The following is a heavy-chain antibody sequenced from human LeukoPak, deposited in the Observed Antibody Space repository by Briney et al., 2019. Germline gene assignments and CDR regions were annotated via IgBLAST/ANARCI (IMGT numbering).Heavy chain of an antibody. D-gene: IGHD1-26*01. CDR1: GFTFSSYG. J-gene: IGHJ3*02. CDR2: ISYDGSNK. V-gene: IGHV3-30*18. CDR3: AKGSGSRRLSVAFDI. Sequence: GGSLRLSCAASGFTFSSYGMHWVRQAPGKGLEWVAVISYDGSNKYYADSVKGRFTISRDNSKNTLYLQMNSLRAEDTAVYYCAKGSGSRRLSVAFDIWGQGTMVAVSS.